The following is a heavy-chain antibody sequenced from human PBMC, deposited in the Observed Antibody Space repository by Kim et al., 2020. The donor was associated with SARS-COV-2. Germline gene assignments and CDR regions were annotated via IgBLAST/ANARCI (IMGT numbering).Heavy chain of an antibody. J-gene: IGHJ4*01. D-gene: IGHD3-10*01. Sequence: GGSLRLSCAASGFTFSNFGMNWVHQAPGKGLEWVAGIWYDGSNNFYSDSVKGRFTISKDDAHNTLHLQMNSLTADDTAVYYCARHAVIRGVVCPGCLDY. CDR2: IWYDGSNN. V-gene: IGHV3-33*01. CDR1: GFTFSNFG. CDR3: ARHAVIRGVVCPGCLDY.